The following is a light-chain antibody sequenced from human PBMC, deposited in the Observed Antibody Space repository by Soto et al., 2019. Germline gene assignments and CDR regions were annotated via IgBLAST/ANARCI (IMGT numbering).Light chain of an antibody. CDR1: SSDVGGYNY. V-gene: IGLV2-14*01. CDR2: DVG. CDR3: SSYTSSITFYV. Sequence: QSALTQPASVSGSPGQSITISCTGTSSDVGGYNYVSWYQQHPGKAPKLMIYDVGNRPSGVSNRFSGSKSGNTASLTISGVQHDDEDDDYCSSYTSSITFYVFGTGTKVTVL. J-gene: IGLJ1*01.